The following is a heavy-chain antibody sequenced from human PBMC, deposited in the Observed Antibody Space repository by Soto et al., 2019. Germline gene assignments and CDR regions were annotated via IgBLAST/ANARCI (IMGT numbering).Heavy chain of an antibody. CDR3: ARPAPVNEFGEWGFDY. CDR2: INPNSGGT. D-gene: IGHD3-10*01. Sequence: ASVKVSCKASGYTFTGYYMHWVRQAPGQGLEWMGWINPNSGGTNYAQKFQGWVTMTRDTSISTAYMELSRLRSDDTAVYYCARPAPVNEFGEWGFDYWGQGTLVTVSS. V-gene: IGHV1-2*04. CDR1: GYTFTGYY. J-gene: IGHJ4*02.